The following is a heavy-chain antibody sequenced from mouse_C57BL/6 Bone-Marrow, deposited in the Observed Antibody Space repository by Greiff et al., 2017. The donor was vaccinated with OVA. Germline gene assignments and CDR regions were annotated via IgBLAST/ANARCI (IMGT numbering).Heavy chain of an antibody. CDR2: ISYDGSN. CDR3: ARPARLLRGYYAMDY. Sequence: EVQVVESGPGLVKPSQSLSLTCSVTGYSITSGYYWNWIRQFPGNKLEWMGYISYDGSNNYNPSLKNRISITRDTSKNQFFLKLNSVTTEDPATYYCARPARLLRGYYAMDYWGQGTSVTVSS. J-gene: IGHJ4*01. D-gene: IGHD2-3*01. V-gene: IGHV3-6*01. CDR1: GYSITSGYY.